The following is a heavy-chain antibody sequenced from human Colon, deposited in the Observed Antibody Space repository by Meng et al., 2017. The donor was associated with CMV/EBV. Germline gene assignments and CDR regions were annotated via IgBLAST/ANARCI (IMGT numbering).Heavy chain of an antibody. D-gene: IGHD5-24*01. CDR1: GYTFSTYY. CDR3: TRGTGYNYGSGYLDY. CDR2: IDPNTGDT. V-gene: IGHV1-2*04. Sequence: SGYTFSTYYIHWVRLAPGQGLEWMGWIDPNTGDTKFAVKFQGWVTLTSNTSISTAYMELSRLKSDDTAVYYCTRGTGYNYGSGYLDYWGQGTLVTV. J-gene: IGHJ4*02.